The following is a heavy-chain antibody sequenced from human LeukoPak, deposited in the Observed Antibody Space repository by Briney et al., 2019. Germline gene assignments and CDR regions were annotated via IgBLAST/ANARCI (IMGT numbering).Heavy chain of an antibody. V-gene: IGHV3-15*01. D-gene: IGHD3-9*01. J-gene: IGHJ4*02. CDR1: GFTFSNAW. Sequence: GGSLRLSCAASGFTFSNAWMSWVRQAPGKGVEWVGRIKSKTDGGTTDYAAPVKGRFTISRDDSKNTLYLQMNSLKPEDTAVYYCTPTGDYYDILTGYFPLDYWGQGTLVTVSS. CDR2: IKSKTDGGTT. CDR3: TPTGDYYDILTGYFPLDY.